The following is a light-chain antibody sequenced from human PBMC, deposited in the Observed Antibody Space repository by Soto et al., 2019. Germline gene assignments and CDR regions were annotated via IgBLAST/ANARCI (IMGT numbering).Light chain of an antibody. CDR1: QSISSY. CDR3: QQSYSTPRT. CDR2: AAS. V-gene: IGKV1-39*01. J-gene: IGKJ1*01. Sequence: DIQVTQSPSSLSASVVDRVTITCRASQSISSYLNWYQQKPGKAPKLLIYAASSLQSGVPSRFSGSGSGTDFTLTISSLQPEDFATYYCQQSYSTPRTFDQGTKVEIK.